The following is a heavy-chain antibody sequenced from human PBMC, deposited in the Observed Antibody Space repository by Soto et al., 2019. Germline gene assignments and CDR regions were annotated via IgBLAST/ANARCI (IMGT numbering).Heavy chain of an antibody. V-gene: IGHV1-69*12. CDR2: IIPIFGTA. Sequence: QVQLVQSGAEVKKPGSSVKVSCKASGGTFSSYAISWVRQAPGQGLEWMGGIIPIFGTANYAQKFQGRVTIAADESTSTAYMALSSLRSEDTAVYYCARDSPYYYDSSGYGYYFDYWGQGTLVTVSS. CDR3: ARDSPYYYDSSGYGYYFDY. D-gene: IGHD3-22*01. J-gene: IGHJ4*02. CDR1: GGTFSSYA.